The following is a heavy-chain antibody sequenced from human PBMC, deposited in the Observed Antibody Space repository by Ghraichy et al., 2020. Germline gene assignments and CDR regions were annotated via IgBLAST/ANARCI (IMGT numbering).Heavy chain of an antibody. CDR1: GGSISSYY. J-gene: IGHJ3*02. V-gene: IGHV4-59*08. CDR2: IYYSGST. CDR3: ARGITMVRGHDAFDI. Sequence: SETLSLTCTVSGGSISSYYWSWIRQPPGKGLEWIGYIYYSGSTNYNPSLKSRVTISVDTSKNQFSLKLSSVTAADTAVYYCARGITMVRGHDAFDIWGQGTMVTVSS. D-gene: IGHD3-10*01.